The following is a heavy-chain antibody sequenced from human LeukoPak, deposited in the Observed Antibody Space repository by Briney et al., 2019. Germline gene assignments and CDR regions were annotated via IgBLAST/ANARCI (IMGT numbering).Heavy chain of an antibody. Sequence: GGSLRLSCAASGFTFSSYGMSWVRQAPGKGLEWVSAISGSGGSTYYADSVKGRFTISRDNSKNTLYLQMNSLRAEDTAVYYCAKEYYYDSSGYQTYFDYWGQGTLITVSS. CDR2: ISGSGGST. D-gene: IGHD3-22*01. V-gene: IGHV3-23*01. J-gene: IGHJ4*02. CDR3: AKEYYYDSSGYQTYFDY. CDR1: GFTFSSYG.